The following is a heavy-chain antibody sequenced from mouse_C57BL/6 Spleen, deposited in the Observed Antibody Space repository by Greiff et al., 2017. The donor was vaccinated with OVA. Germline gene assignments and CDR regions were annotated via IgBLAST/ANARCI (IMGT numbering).Heavy chain of an antibody. D-gene: IGHD1-1*01. V-gene: IGHV1-82*01. CDR1: GYAFSSSW. Sequence: VQLQQSGPELVKPGASVKISCKASGYAFSSSWMNWVKQRPGKGLEWIGRIYPGDGDTNYNGKFKGKATLTADKSSSTAYMQLSSLTSEDSAVYFCAKDYYYGSPYFDVWGTGTTVTVSS. J-gene: IGHJ1*03. CDR2: IYPGDGDT. CDR3: AKDYYYGSPYFDV.